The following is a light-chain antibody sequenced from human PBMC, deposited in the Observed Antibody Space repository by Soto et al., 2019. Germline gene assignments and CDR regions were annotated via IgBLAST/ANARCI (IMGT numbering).Light chain of an antibody. J-gene: IGKJ1*01. CDR2: GAS. Sequence: DIALTQSPGTLSLSPGERATLSCRASQSVTSTYLAWYQQKPGQAPRLLIYGASSRATGIPDRFSGSGSGTDFTLTISRLEPEDFAVYYCQQFGSSPWPFGQGTKVEIK. V-gene: IGKV3-20*01. CDR1: QSVTSTY. CDR3: QQFGSSPWP.